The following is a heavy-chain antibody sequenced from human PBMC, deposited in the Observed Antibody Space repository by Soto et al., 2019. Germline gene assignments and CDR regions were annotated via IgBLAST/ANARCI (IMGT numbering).Heavy chain of an antibody. Sequence: SETLSLTCAVYGGSFSGYYWSWIRQPPGKGLEWIGEINHSGSTNYNPSLKSRVTISVDTSKNQFSLKLSSVTAADTAVYYCARGLGGLAGGWRYYYYYMDVWGKGTTVTVSS. D-gene: IGHD6-19*01. CDR3: ARGLGGLAGGWRYYYYYMDV. V-gene: IGHV4-34*01. CDR2: INHSGST. J-gene: IGHJ6*03. CDR1: GGSFSGYY.